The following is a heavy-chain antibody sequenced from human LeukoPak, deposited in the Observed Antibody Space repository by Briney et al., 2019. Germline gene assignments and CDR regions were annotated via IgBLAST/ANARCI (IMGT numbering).Heavy chain of an antibody. CDR2: MNPNSGNT. CDR3: ARVTLRLWFRELLYPTYYYYYMDV. CDR1: GYTFTSYD. J-gene: IGHJ6*03. V-gene: IGHV1-8*01. Sequence: ASVKVSCKASGYTFTSYDINWVRQATGQGLEWMGWMNPNSGNTGYAQRFQGRVTMTRNTSMSTAYMELSSLRSEDTAVYYCARVTLRLWFRELLYPTYYYYYMDVWGKGTTVTVSS. D-gene: IGHD3-10*01.